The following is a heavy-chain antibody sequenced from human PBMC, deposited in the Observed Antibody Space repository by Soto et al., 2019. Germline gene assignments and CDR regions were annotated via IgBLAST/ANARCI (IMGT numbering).Heavy chain of an antibody. CDR1: GFSFRSYA. D-gene: IGHD1-26*01. CDR2: ISAGGDGT. CDR3: ADGGRYPYY. Sequence: EVQLLESGGDLVQPGGSLRLSCAASGFSFRSYAMGWVRQAPGKGLNWVSSISAGGDGTYYADSVKGRFTNSRDNAKNSVYLQMTSLRADDTAVYYCADGGRYPYYWGPGTLVTVSS. J-gene: IGHJ4*02. V-gene: IGHV3-23*01.